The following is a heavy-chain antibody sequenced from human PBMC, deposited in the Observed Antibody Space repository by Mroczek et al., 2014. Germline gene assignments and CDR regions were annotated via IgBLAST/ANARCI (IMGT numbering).Heavy chain of an antibody. CDR2: IYYSGST. Sequence: QVQLQQWGPGLVKPSETLSLTCTVSGGSISSYYWSWIRQPPGKGLEWIGYIYYSGSTNYNPSLKSRVTISVDTSKNQFSLKLSSVTAADTAVYYCARGQEMATIENAFDIWGQGTSGHRLF. CDR3: ARGQEMATIENAFDI. J-gene: IGHJ3*02. CDR1: GGSISSYY. V-gene: IGHV4-59*01. D-gene: IGHD5-24*01.